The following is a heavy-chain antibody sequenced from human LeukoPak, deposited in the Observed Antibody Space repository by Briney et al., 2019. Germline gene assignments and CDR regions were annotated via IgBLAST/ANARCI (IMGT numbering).Heavy chain of an antibody. CDR2: ISGGGDNT. CDR3: VEHDYGSYMGFDH. J-gene: IGHJ4*02. Sequence: PGGSLRLSCAASGFTFGSHAMSWVRQAPGEGLEWVSAISGGGDNTLYADSVKGRFTISRDNSKNTLCLQMNSLRAEDTAVYYCVEHDYGSYMGFDHWGQGTLVTVSS. V-gene: IGHV3-23*01. D-gene: IGHD4-17*01. CDR1: GFTFGSHA.